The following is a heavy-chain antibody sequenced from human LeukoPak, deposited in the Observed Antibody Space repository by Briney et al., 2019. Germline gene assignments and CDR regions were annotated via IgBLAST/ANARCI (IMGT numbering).Heavy chain of an antibody. Sequence: GGSLRLSCAASGLTVSKNYMSWVRQAPGKGLEWVSVIYSGGSTYYADSVKGRFTISRDNSKNTLYLQMNSLRAEDTAVYYSASLVVATDAFDIWGQGTMVTVSS. V-gene: IGHV3-53*01. D-gene: IGHD3-22*01. CDR3: ASLVVATDAFDI. CDR1: GLTVSKNY. J-gene: IGHJ3*02. CDR2: IYSGGST.